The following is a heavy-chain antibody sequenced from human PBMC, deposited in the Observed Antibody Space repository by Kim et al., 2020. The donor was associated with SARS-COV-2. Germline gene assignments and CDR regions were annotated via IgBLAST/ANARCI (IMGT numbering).Heavy chain of an antibody. CDR1: GGSFSGYY. V-gene: IGHV4-34*01. CDR2: INHSGST. CDR3: ARARGGPYDSSGYWGWYYYYYMDV. Sequence: SETLSLTCAVYGGSFSGYYWSWIRQPPGKGLEWIGEINHSGSTNYNPSLKSRVTISVDTSKNQFSLKLSSVTAADTAVYYCARARGGPYDSSGYWGWYYYYYMDVWGKGTTVTVSS. J-gene: IGHJ6*03. D-gene: IGHD3-22*01.